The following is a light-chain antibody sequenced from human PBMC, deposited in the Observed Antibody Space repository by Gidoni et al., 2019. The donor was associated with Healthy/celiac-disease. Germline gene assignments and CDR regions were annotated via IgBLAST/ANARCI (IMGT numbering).Light chain of an antibody. CDR2: DAS. V-gene: IGKV3-11*01. Sequence: EIVLTQSPATLSLSPGERATLSCRASQSVSSSLAWYQQKPGQAPRHLIYDASNRATGIPARFSGSGSWTDFTLTISSLEPEDFAVYHCQQRSNWPPYTFGQGTKLEIK. CDR3: QQRSNWPPYT. CDR1: QSVSSS. J-gene: IGKJ2*01.